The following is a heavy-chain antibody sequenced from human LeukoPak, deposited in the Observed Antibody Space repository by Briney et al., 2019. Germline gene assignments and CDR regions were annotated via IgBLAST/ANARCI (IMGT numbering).Heavy chain of an antibody. CDR2: IYYSGIT. D-gene: IGHD2-2*01. V-gene: IGHV4-39*01. CDR3: AKFTRDTYQDY. Sequence: SETLSLTCTVSGDSISSSTSYWGWIRQPPGRGLEWIGSIYYSGITFYNPSLKSRVTMSVDASKNQFSLKLTSVIAADTAIYYCAKFTRDTYQDYWGQGTLVTVSS. J-gene: IGHJ4*02. CDR1: GDSISSSTSY.